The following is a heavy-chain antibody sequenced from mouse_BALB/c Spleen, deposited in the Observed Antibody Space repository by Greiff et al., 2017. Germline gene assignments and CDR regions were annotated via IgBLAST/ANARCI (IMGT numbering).Heavy chain of an antibody. D-gene: IGHD2-12*01. V-gene: IGHV5-6-2*01. Sequence: EVKLMESGGGLVKLGGSLKLSCAASGFTFSSYYMSWVRQTPEKRLELVAAINSNGGSTYYPDTVKGRFTISRDNAKNTLYLQMSSLKSEDTALYYCARQRELRDYFDYWGQGTTLTVSS. CDR1: GFTFSSYY. CDR3: ARQRELRDYFDY. J-gene: IGHJ2*01. CDR2: INSNGGST.